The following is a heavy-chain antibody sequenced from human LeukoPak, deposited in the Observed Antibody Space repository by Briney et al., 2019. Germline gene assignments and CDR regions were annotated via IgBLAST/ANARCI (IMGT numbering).Heavy chain of an antibody. V-gene: IGHV1-2*02. CDR2: INPNSGGT. CDR1: GYTFTGYY. J-gene: IGHJ4*02. Sequence: ASVKVSCKASGYTFTGYYMHWVRQAPGQGLEWMGWINPNSGGTNYAQKFQGRVTMTRDTSISTAYIELSRLRSDDTAVYYCARESASDYGDLDYWGQGTLVTVSS. D-gene: IGHD4-17*01. CDR3: ARESASDYGDLDY.